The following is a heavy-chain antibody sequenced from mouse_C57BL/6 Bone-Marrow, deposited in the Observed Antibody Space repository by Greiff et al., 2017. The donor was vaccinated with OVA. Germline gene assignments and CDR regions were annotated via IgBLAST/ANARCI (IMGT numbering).Heavy chain of an antibody. J-gene: IGHJ2*01. V-gene: IGHV1-64*01. CDR2: IHPNSGST. CDR3: ATYDSNYVY. D-gene: IGHD2-5*01. CDR1: GYTFTSYW. Sequence: QVQLQQPGAELVKPGASVKLSCQASGYTFTSYWMHWVKQRPGQGLEWIGMIHPNSGSTNYNEKFKSKATLTVDKSSSTAYMQLSSLTAEDSAVYYCATYDSNYVYWGKGTTLTVAS.